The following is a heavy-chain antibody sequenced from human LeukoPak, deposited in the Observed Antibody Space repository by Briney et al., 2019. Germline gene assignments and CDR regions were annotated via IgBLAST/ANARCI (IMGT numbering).Heavy chain of an antibody. CDR3: ARAGLCNWFDP. Sequence: SETLSLTCTVSGGSISSSSYYWGWIRQPPGKGLEWIGSIYYSGSTYYNPSLKSRVTISVDTSKNQFSLKLSSVTAADTAVYYCARAGLCNWFDPWGQGTLVTVSS. J-gene: IGHJ5*02. D-gene: IGHD3-16*01. CDR1: GGSISSSSYY. CDR2: IYYSGST. V-gene: IGHV4-39*01.